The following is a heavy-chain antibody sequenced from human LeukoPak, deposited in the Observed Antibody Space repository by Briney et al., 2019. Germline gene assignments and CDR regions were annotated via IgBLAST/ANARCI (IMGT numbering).Heavy chain of an antibody. D-gene: IGHD2-2*01. V-gene: IGHV1-69*06. CDR3: ARDTPYAYCSSTSCYSYYYYYMDV. J-gene: IGHJ6*03. CDR1: GGTFSSYA. Sequence: GASVKVSCKASGGTFSSYAISWVRQAPGQGLEWMGRIIHIFGTANYAQKFQGRVTITADKSTSTAYMELSSLRSEDTAVYYCARDTPYAYCSSTSCYSYYYYYMDVWGKGTTVTVSS. CDR2: IIHIFGTA.